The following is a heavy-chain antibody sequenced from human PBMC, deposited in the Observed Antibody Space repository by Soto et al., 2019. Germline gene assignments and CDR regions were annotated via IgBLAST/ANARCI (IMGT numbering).Heavy chain of an antibody. V-gene: IGHV3-73*02. CDR1: GFTLSGSA. D-gene: IGHD2-21*02. CDR2: IRSKANNYAT. J-gene: IGHJ2*01. CDR3: TRHAVQYCGGDCYLLPYFDL. Sequence: EVQLVESGGGLVQPGGSLKLSCAASGFTLSGSAVHWVRQASGKGLEWIGRIRSKANNYATVYAASVKGRFTISRDDSKNTAYMQMNSLKTEDTAVYYCTRHAVQYCGGDCYLLPYFDLWGRGTLVTVSS.